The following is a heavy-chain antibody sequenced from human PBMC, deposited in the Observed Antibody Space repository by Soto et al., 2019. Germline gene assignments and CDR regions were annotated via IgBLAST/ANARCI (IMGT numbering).Heavy chain of an antibody. CDR3: AKIASSSDGNDY. J-gene: IGHJ4*02. Sequence: SLRLSCAASGFTFSNCNMNWVRQAPGKGLEWVSSISSSSRSMYYADSVRGRFTISRDNAKNSLYLQMNSLRAEDTAVYYCAKIASSSDGNDYWGQGTLVTVSS. CDR1: GFTFSNCN. CDR2: ISSSSRSM. D-gene: IGHD6-6*01. V-gene: IGHV3-21*01.